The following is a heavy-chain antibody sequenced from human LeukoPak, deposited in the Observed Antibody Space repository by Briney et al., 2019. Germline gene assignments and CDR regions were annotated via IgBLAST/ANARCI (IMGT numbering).Heavy chain of an antibody. CDR2: ISGSGGST. V-gene: IGHV3-23*01. CDR3: AKVLVVVAASCFDY. D-gene: IGHD2-15*01. CDR1: GFTFSSYA. Sequence: PGGSLRLSCAASGFTFSSYAMSWVRQAPGKGLEWVSAISGSGGSTYYAASVKGRFTISRDNSKNTLYLQMNGLRAEDTAVYYCAKVLVVVAASCFDYWGQGTLVTVSS. J-gene: IGHJ4*02.